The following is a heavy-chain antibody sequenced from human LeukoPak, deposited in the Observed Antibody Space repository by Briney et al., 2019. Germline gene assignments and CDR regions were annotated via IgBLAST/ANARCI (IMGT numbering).Heavy chain of an antibody. D-gene: IGHD2-2*01. CDR2: ISYDGSNK. CDR1: GFTFSSYA. J-gene: IGHJ6*04. CDR3: ARDKGYCSSTSCYGYYYYGMDV. Sequence: GGSLRLSCAASGFTFSSYAMHWVRQAPGKGLEWVAVISYDGSNKYYVDSVKGRFTISRDNSKNTLYLQMNSLRAEDTAMYYCARDKGYCSSTSCYGYYYYGMDVWGKGTTVTVSS. V-gene: IGHV3-30*04.